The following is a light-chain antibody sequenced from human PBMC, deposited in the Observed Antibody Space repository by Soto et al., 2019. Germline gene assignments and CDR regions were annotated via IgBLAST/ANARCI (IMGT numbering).Light chain of an antibody. V-gene: IGLV1-47*01. Sequence: QSVLTQPPSASGTPGQRVTISCSGSNSNIGSHFVYWYQQLPGTAPKLLIYRNDQRPSGVPDRLSGSKSGTSASLAISGLRSDDEADYYCTTWDGSLNGPVFGGGTKVTVL. CDR2: RND. CDR1: NSNIGSHF. J-gene: IGLJ2*01. CDR3: TTWDGSLNGPV.